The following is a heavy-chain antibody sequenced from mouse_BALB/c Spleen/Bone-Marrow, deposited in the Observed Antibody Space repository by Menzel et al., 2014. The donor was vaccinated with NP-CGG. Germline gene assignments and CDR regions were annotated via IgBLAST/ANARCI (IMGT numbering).Heavy chain of an antibody. V-gene: IGHV5-12*02. CDR1: GFTFSDYY. CDR3: ARHNYDKTWFAY. D-gene: IGHD2-4*01. J-gene: IGHJ3*01. CDR2: ISNGGGST. Sequence: VHLVESGGGLVQPGGSLKLSCATSGFTFSDYYMYWVRQTLEKRLEWVAYISNGGGSTYYPDTVKGRFTISRDNAKNALYLQMSRLKSEHTAMYYCARHNYDKTWFAYWGQGTLVTVSA.